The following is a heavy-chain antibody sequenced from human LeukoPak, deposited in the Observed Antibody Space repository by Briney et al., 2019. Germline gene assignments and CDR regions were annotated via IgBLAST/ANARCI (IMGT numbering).Heavy chain of an antibody. CDR2: IYYSGST. CDR3: ARDFLPTNSGSYFDY. D-gene: IGHD1-26*01. V-gene: IGHV4-59*12. CDR1: GGSISSYY. Sequence: SETLSLTCTVSGGSISSYYWSWIRQPPGKGLEWIGYIYYSGSTNYNPSLKSRVTISVDTSKNQFSLKLSSVTVADTAVYYCARDFLPTNSGSYFDYWGQGTLVTVSS. J-gene: IGHJ4*02.